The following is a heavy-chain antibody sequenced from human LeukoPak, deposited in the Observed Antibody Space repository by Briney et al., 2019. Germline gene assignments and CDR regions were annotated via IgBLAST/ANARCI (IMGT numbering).Heavy chain of an antibody. CDR1: GGSFSGYY. Sequence: PSETLSLTCAVYGGSFSGYYWSWIRQPPGKGLEWIGEINHSGSTNYNPSLKSRVTIPVDTSKNQFSLKLSSVTAADTAVYYCARGRYERYCSSTSCYTEYSSSGPRGRFFDYWGQGTLVTVS. J-gene: IGHJ4*02. V-gene: IGHV4-34*01. D-gene: IGHD2-2*02. CDR2: INHSGST. CDR3: ARGRYERYCSSTSCYTEYSSSGPRGRFFDY.